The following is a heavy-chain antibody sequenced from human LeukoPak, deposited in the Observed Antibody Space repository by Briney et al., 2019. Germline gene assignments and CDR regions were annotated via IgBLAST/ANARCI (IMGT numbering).Heavy chain of an antibody. CDR2: IYYSGST. V-gene: IGHV4-59*01. CDR3: ARSLWRTWFDP. Sequence: PSETLSLTCTVSGGAISNCYWSWIRQPPGKGLEWIGYIYYSGSTNYNPSLKSRVIISVDTSKNQFSLKLSSVTAADTAVYYCARSLWRTWFDPWGQGTLVSVSS. J-gene: IGHJ5*02. D-gene: IGHD2-21*01. CDR1: GGAISNCY.